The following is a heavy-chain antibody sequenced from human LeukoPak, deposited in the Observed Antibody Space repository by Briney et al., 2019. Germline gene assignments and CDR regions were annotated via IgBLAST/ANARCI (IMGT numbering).Heavy chain of an antibody. D-gene: IGHD7-27*01. V-gene: IGHV3-7*03. CDR1: GFTFSSYW. CDR3: AKRSGSNWGPSDAFDF. J-gene: IGHJ3*01. Sequence: GGSLRLSCAASGFTFSSYWMSWVRQAPGKGLEWVANIKQDGSEKYYVDSVKGRFTISRDNAKNSLYLQMNSLRAEDTAVYYCAKRSGSNWGPSDAFDFWGQGTMVTVSS. CDR2: IKQDGSEK.